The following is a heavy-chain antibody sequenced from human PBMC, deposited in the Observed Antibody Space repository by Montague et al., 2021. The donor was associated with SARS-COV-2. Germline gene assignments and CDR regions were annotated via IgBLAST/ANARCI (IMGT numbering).Heavy chain of an antibody. CDR2: IYYNTGNT. Sequence: SETLSLTCSVSGASISDYYWNWIRQPPGKGLEWIGYIYYNTGNTNYNPPLQGRVTISLDTSKNQFSLNLRSVTAADTALYFCARGTGYDYYFDYWGLGTLVTVSS. J-gene: IGHJ4*02. D-gene: IGHD5-12*01. CDR3: ARGTGYDYYFDY. CDR1: GASISDYY. V-gene: IGHV4-59*01.